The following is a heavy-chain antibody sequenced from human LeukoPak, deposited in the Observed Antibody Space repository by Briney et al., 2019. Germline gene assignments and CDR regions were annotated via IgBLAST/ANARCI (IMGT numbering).Heavy chain of an antibody. V-gene: IGHV4-59*01. CDR1: GGSISSYY. Sequence: SETLSLTCTVSGGSISSYYWSWIRQPPGKGLEWIGYIYYSGSTNYNPSLKSRVTISVDTSKNQFSLKLSSVTAADTAVDYCASTVVTPEDAFDIWGQGTMVTVSS. J-gene: IGHJ3*02. CDR2: IYYSGST. CDR3: ASTVVTPEDAFDI. D-gene: IGHD4-23*01.